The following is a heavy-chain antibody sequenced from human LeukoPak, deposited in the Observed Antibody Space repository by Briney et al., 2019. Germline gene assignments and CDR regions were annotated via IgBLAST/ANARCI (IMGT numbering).Heavy chain of an antibody. CDR1: GGSISSSSYY. CDR2: IYYSGST. J-gene: IGHJ4*02. D-gene: IGHD6-19*01. CDR3: ARGYSSGWSPDPFDY. Sequence: SETLSLTCTVSGGSISSSSYYWGWIRQPPGKGLEWIGSIYYSGSTYYNPSLKSRVTISVDTSKNQFSLKLSSVTAAGTAVYYCARGYSSGWSPDPFDYWGQGTLVTVSS. V-gene: IGHV4-39*01.